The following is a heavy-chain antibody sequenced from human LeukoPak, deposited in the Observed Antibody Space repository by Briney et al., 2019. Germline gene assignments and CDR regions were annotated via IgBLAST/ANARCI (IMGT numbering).Heavy chain of an antibody. V-gene: IGHV1-2*02. CDR3: ARSPVARRGNWFDP. D-gene: IGHD6-19*01. Sequence: ASVKVSCKASGYIFTGYYMHWVRQAPGQGLEWMGWINPDTGGTNSAQKFQGRVTMTRDTSISTAYMELSSLRPDDTAVYYCARSPVARRGNWFDPWGQGTLVTVSS. CDR1: GYIFTGYY. CDR2: INPDTGGT. J-gene: IGHJ5*02.